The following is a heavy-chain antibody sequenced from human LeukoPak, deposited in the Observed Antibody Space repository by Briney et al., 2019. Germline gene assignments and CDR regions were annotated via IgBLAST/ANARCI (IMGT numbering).Heavy chain of an antibody. CDR2: INSEGSRT. D-gene: IGHD2-2*02. V-gene: IGHV3-74*01. CDR1: GFTLSSYW. J-gene: IGHJ6*03. Sequence: GGSLRLSCAASGFTLSSYWMHWVRQAPGKGLVWVSHINSEGSRTNYADSVKGRFTISRDNAKNTLYLQMNSLRAEDTAVYYCARAGTPIYYHYMDVWGKGTTVTVSS. CDR3: ARAGTPIYYHYMDV.